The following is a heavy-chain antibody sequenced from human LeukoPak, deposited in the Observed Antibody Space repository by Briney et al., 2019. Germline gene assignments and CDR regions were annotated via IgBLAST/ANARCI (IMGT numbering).Heavy chain of an antibody. Sequence: ASVNVSCKASGGTFSSYAISWVQQAPGQGLEWMGGIIPIFGTANYAQKFQGRVTITADESTSTAYMELSSLRSEDTAVYYCARSLTYYYDSSGYYRGADWYFDLWGRGTLVTVSS. D-gene: IGHD3-22*01. J-gene: IGHJ2*01. V-gene: IGHV1-69*13. CDR1: GGTFSSYA. CDR3: ARSLTYYYDSSGYYRGADWYFDL. CDR2: IIPIFGTA.